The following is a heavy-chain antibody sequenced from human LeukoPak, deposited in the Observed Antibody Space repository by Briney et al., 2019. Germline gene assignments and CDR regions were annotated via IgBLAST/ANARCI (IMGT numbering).Heavy chain of an antibody. D-gene: IGHD4-11*01. V-gene: IGHV3-11*06. CDR2: ISSSSSYT. CDR1: GFTFSDYY. CDR3: ARAPHYSNYGPYYYGMDV. Sequence: GGSLRLSCAASGFTFSDYYMIWIRQAPGKGLEWVSYISSSSSYTNYADSVKGRFTISRDNAKNSLYLQMNSLRAEDTAVYYCARAPHYSNYGPYYYGMDVWGQGTTVTVSS. J-gene: IGHJ6*02.